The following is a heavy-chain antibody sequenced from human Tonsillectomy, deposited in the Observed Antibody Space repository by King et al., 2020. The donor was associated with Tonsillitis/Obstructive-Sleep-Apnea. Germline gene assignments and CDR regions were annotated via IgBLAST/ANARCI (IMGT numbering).Heavy chain of an antibody. Sequence: HVQLQQWGAGLLKPSETLSLPCAVYGGSFSGYHWSWLRQPPGKGLEWIGEINHSGGSNYNPSLKSRVTISVDTSKNQFSLRLSSVTAADTAVYYCARVDIRGYYYMDVWGKGTTVTVSS. V-gene: IGHV4-34*01. D-gene: IGHD3-3*02. CDR2: INHSGGS. J-gene: IGHJ6*03. CDR3: ARVDIRGYYYMDV. CDR1: GGSFSGYH.